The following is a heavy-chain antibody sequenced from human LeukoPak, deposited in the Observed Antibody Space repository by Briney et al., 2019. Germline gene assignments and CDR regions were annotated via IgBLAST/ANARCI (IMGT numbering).Heavy chain of an antibody. CDR3: ASQTGYSYDLFPDDY. J-gene: IGHJ4*02. CDR1: GFTFSSYS. CDR2: ISSSSYI. V-gene: IGHV3-21*01. Sequence: GGSLRLSCAASGFTFSSYSMNWVRQAPGKGLEWVSSISSSSYIYYADSVKGRFTISRDNAKNSLYLQMNSLRAEDTAVYYCASQTGYSYDLFPDDYWGQGTLVTVSS. D-gene: IGHD5-18*01.